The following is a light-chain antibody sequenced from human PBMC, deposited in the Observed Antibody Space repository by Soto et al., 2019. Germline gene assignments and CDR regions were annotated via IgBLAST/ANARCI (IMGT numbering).Light chain of an antibody. Sequence: IQLTQSPSSLSASVGDRVTISCRASQGIANFLAWYQQKPGKAPKLLIYGASTLQSGVPSRFGGSGSGTDFTLTISSLPPEDFATYYCQQLNSFPIPFGPGTKVDIK. J-gene: IGKJ3*01. V-gene: IGKV1-9*01. CDR2: GAS. CDR1: QGIANF. CDR3: QQLNSFPIP.